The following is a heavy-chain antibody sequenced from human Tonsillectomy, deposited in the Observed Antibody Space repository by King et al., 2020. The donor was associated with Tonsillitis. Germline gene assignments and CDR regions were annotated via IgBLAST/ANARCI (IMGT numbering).Heavy chain of an antibody. J-gene: IGHJ5*02. CDR1: GFTFSSYS. CDR2: IISSSSTI. Sequence: DVQLVESGGGLVQPGGSLRLSCAASGFTFSSYSMNWVRQAPGKGLEWVSYIISSSSTIYYADSVKGRFTISRDNAKNSLYLQMNSLRAEDTAVYYCARDEGCSSTSCYVNWFDPWGQGTLVTVSS. V-gene: IGHV3-48*01. CDR3: ARDEGCSSTSCYVNWFDP. D-gene: IGHD2-2*01.